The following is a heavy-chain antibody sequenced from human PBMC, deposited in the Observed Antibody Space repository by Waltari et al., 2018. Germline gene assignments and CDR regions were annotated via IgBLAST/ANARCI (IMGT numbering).Heavy chain of an antibody. D-gene: IGHD1-26*01. CDR2: ISSSSYT. V-gene: IGHV3-21*01. J-gene: IGHJ4*02. CDR1: GFTFSSDS. CDR3: ARDEVQVGPTEVGVSFGH. Sequence: EVQMVEYGGGLVTPGGSLRLAGAVSGFTFSSDSFSFARWAPGKGLEWVSSISSSSYTSYTDSVKGRFTISRDNAKNSLYLHMNSLRAEDTAVYYCARDEVQVGPTEVGVSFGHWGQGTLVTVSS.